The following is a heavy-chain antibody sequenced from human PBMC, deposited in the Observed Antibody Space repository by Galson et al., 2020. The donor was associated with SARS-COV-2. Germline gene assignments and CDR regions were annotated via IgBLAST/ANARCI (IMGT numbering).Heavy chain of an antibody. Sequence: GESLKISCAASGFSFSTFAMSWVRQAPGKGLVWVSSLPGSGGTTYYADSVKGRFTISRDNSNNMLYLQMNSLRVEDSALYYCAKDRFPRIAVADTVVAMDVWGQGTTVTVS. V-gene: IGHV3-23*01. D-gene: IGHD6-19*01. CDR3: AKDRFPRIAVADTVVAMDV. J-gene: IGHJ6*02. CDR2: LPGSGGTT. CDR1: GFSFSTFA.